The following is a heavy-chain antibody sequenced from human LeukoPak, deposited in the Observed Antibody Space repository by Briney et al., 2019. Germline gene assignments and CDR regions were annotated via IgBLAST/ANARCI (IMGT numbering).Heavy chain of an antibody. CDR1: GGTFSSYA. CDR2: IIPILGTA. J-gene: IGHJ4*02. D-gene: IGHD2-2*01. V-gene: IGHV1-69*13. Sequence: GASVKVSCKASGGTFSSYAISWVRQAPGQGLEWMGGIIPILGTANYAQKFQGRVTITADESTSTAYMELSSLRSEDTAVYYCASSAIYQPGDDYWGQGTLVTVSS. CDR3: ASSAIYQPGDDY.